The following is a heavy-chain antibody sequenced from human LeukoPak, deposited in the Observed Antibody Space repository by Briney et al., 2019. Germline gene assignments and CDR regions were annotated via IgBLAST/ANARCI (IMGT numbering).Heavy chain of an antibody. V-gene: IGHV3-9*01. CDR2: ISWYRGSL. D-gene: IGHD1-26*01. Sequence: GRSLRHSCAVSGFTFDDYAMHWVRQAPGKGLELVSGISWYRGSLGYPDSVKGRFTISRDNAKTSLYLQMNSLRAEDTALYDCAKEWELLGFDYGGQGTLVTVSS. CDR1: GFTFDDYA. CDR3: AKEWELLGFDY. J-gene: IGHJ4*02.